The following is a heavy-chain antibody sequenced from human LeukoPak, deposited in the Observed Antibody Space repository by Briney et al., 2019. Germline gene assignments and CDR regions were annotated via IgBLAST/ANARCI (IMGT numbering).Heavy chain of an antibody. J-gene: IGHJ4*02. CDR3: ARGDDYKSTLFDY. Sequence: SEPLSLTCTVSGASITRYFWNWIRQPPGKELEWIGYISSGGSTNYNPSLKSRVTISIDTSKNQFSLKLTSATAGDTAVYYCARGDDYKSTLFDYWGQGTLVTVSS. CDR2: ISSGGST. V-gene: IGHV4-59*01. CDR1: GASITRYF. D-gene: IGHD5-12*01.